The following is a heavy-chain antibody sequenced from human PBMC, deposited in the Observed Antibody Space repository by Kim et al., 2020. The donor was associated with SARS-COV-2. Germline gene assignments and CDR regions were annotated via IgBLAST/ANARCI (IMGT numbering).Heavy chain of an antibody. CDR1: GFTFSDSW. CDR3: FRGGVDF. J-gene: IGHJ4*02. V-gene: IGHV3-74*01. D-gene: IGHD3-10*01. Sequence: GGSLRLSCAASGFTFSDSWMDWFRQTAGGGLLWVARINPDGTSTYYPDSVKGRFAISRDNSKNTLYLQMNSLRTEDTAVYYCFRGGVDFWGQGTLVTVSS. CDR2: INPDGTST.